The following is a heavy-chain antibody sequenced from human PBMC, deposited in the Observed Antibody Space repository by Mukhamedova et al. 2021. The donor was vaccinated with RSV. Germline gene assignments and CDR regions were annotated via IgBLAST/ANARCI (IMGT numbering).Heavy chain of an antibody. Sequence: KGRFTISRDNAKNSLYLQMNSLRAEDTAVYHCARVEWNSAFDIWGQGTMVTVSS. J-gene: IGHJ3*02. D-gene: IGHD1/OR15-1a*01. CDR3: ARVEWNSAFDI. V-gene: IGHV3-11*06.